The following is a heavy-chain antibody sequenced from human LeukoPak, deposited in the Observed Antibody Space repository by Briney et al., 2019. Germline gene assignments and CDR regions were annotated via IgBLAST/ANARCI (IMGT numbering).Heavy chain of an antibody. CDR1: GFTFSNYD. CDR2: IDTAGDT. V-gene: IGHV3-13*01. D-gene: IGHD5-18*01. Sequence: SGGSLRLSCAASGFTFSNYDMHWVCQATGKGLEWVSGIDTAGDTYYPGSVKGRFTISRQDAKNSLYLQMNNLRAGDTAVYYCARVRVDRGYAYFDYWGQGTLVTVSS. CDR3: ARVRVDRGYAYFDY. J-gene: IGHJ4*02.